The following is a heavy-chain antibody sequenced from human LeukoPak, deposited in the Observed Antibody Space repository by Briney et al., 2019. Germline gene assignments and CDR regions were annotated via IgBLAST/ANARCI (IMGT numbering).Heavy chain of an antibody. J-gene: IGHJ4*02. CDR2: INSSGGST. D-gene: IGHD6-19*01. CDR3: ARFAVHRRIAVDGQFGLDY. Sequence: ASVKVSCNASGYIFTSYNMNWVRQAPGQGLEWMGIINSSGGSTNYAQKFQGRVTMTRDTSTSTVYMELSSLRSEDTAVYYCARFAVHRRIAVDGQFGLDYWGQGTLVTVSS. CDR1: GYIFTSYN. V-gene: IGHV1-46*01.